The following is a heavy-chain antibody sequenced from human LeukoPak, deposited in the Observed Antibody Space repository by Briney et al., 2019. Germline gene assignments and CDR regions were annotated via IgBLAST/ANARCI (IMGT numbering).Heavy chain of an antibody. J-gene: IGHJ2*01. CDR3: AIELAVYDTKGYFDL. D-gene: IGHD3-22*01. CDR2: ICNSGST. Sequence: SETLSLTCTVSGGSITNFCWSWIRQPPGKGLEWIGYICNSGSTNYNPSLKSRLTISLDTSKNQFSLRLSSVTAADTAVYYCAIELAVYDTKGYFDLWGRGTLVTVSS. V-gene: IGHV4-59*01. CDR1: GGSITNFC.